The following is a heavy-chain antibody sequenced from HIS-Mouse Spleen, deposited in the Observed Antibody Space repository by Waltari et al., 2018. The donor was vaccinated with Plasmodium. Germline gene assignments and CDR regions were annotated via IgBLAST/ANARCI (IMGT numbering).Heavy chain of an antibody. V-gene: IGHV3-7*01. CDR2: IKQDGSEK. D-gene: IGHD6-13*01. CDR1: GFDFCSYW. CDR3: ASSWYWYFDL. J-gene: IGHJ2*01. Sequence: EVQLVASGGGLVQPGGSLRLSCAASGFDFCSYWMSWVRQAPGKGLEWVANIKQDGSEKYYVDSVKGRFTISRDNAKNSLYLQMNSLRAEDTAVYYCASSWYWYFDLWGRGTLVTVSS.